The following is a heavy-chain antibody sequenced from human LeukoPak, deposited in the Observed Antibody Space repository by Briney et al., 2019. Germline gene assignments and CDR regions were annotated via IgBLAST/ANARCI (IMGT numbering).Heavy chain of an antibody. Sequence: GGSLRLSCAGSGFTFSSYSMNWVRQAPGKGLEWVSFIYSDNTHYSDSVKGRFTISRDNAKNTLYLQMNRLRARDTAVYYCARRAGAYSHPYDYWGQGTLVTVSS. CDR3: ARRAGAYSHPYDY. CDR2: IYSDNT. J-gene: IGHJ4*02. V-gene: IGHV3-53*01. CDR1: GFTFSSYS. D-gene: IGHD4/OR15-4a*01.